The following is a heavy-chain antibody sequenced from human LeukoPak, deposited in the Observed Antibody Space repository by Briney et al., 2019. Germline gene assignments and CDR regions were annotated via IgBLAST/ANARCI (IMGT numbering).Heavy chain of an antibody. CDR2: ISAYNGNT. V-gene: IGHV1-18*01. CDR3: ARAISRGYGGNSDWFDP. CDR1: GYTFTSYG. Sequence: GASVKVSCKASGYTFTSYGISWVRQAPGQGLEWMGWISAYNGNTNYAQKLQGRVTMTTDTSPSTAYMELRSLRSDDTAVYYCARAISRGYGGNSDWFDPWGQGTLVTVSS. D-gene: IGHD4-23*01. J-gene: IGHJ5*02.